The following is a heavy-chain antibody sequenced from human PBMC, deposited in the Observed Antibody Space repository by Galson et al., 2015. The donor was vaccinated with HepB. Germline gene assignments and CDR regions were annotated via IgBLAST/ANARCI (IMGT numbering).Heavy chain of an antibody. Sequence: SVKVSCKASGGTFSSYTISWVRQAPGQGLEWMGRIIPILGIANYAQKFQGRVTITADKSTSTAYMELSSLRSEDTSVYYCARVARAGTGIDYWGQGTLVTVSS. CDR1: GGTFSSYT. D-gene: IGHD6-19*01. V-gene: IGHV1-69*02. CDR3: ARVARAGTGIDY. J-gene: IGHJ4*02. CDR2: IIPILGIA.